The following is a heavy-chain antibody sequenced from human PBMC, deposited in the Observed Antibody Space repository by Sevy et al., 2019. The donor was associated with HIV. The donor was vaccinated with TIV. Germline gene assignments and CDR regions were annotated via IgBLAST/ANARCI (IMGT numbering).Heavy chain of an antibody. Sequence: GGSLRLSCAASGFTFSSYGMHWVRQAPGKGLEWVAVISYDGSNKYYADSVKGRFTISRDNSKNTLYLQMNSLRAEDTAVYYCAKEGGVGGVQPPYYYGMDVWGQGTTVTVSS. CDR3: AKEGGVGGVQPPYYYGMDV. V-gene: IGHV3-30*18. J-gene: IGHJ6*02. D-gene: IGHD1-26*01. CDR2: ISYDGSNK. CDR1: GFTFSSYG.